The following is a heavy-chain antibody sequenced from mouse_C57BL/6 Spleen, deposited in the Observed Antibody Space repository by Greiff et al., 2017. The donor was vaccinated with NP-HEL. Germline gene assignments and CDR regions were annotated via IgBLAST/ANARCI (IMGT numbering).Heavy chain of an antibody. D-gene: IGHD2-4*01. Sequence: VQLQQSVAELVRPGASVKLSCTASGFNIKNTYMHWVKQRPEQGLEWIGRIDPANGNTKYAPKFQGQATLTADTSSNTAYLQLSSLTSEDTAIYYCARSPYDYDEGGGAMDYWGQGTSVTVSS. CDR3: ARSPYDYDEGGGAMDY. V-gene: IGHV14-3*01. CDR1: GFNIKNTY. J-gene: IGHJ4*01. CDR2: IDPANGNT.